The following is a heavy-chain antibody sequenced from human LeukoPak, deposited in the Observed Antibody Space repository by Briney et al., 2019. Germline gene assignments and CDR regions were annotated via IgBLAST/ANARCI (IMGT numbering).Heavy chain of an antibody. J-gene: IGHJ3*02. CDR2: VRYDGTNK. Sequence: GGSLRLSCAASGFTFSGYGMHWVSQAPGKGREWVAFVRYDGTNKYYADSVKGRFTISRDNSKNTLYLRMNSLRTEDTAVYYCAKDKGSSDAFDIWGQGTMVTISS. V-gene: IGHV3-30*02. CDR1: GFTFSGYG. CDR3: AKDKGSSDAFDI. D-gene: IGHD2-15*01.